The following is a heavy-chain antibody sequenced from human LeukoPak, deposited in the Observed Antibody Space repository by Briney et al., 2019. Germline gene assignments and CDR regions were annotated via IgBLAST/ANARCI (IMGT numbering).Heavy chain of an antibody. V-gene: IGHV4-38-2*02. CDR1: GGSISSGYY. D-gene: IGHD6-6*01. Sequence: SETLSLTCTVSGGSISSGYYWGWIRQAPGKGLEWIGNLYHSGSTYYNPSLKSRVSISVDTSKNQFSLNLSSVTAADTAVYYCATEIQNIAGRVYWGQGTLVTVSS. CDR2: LYHSGST. CDR3: ATEIQNIAGRVY. J-gene: IGHJ4*02.